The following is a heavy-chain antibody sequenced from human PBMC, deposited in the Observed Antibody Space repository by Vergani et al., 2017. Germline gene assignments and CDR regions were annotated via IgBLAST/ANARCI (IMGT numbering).Heavy chain of an antibody. Sequence: QVRLQESGPGLVKPSETLSLTCSVSGGSMSGYYWSWIRQPPGKELEWIGYMYHSGSTNYNPSLETRVIISGDTSMNQFSLKLNSVTAADTAVYYCGRVADFYGLGSRLLDLWGQGILVTVSS. J-gene: IGHJ5*02. D-gene: IGHD3-10*01. CDR3: GRVADFYGLGSRLLDL. CDR1: GGSMSGYY. V-gene: IGHV4-59*01. CDR2: MYHSGST.